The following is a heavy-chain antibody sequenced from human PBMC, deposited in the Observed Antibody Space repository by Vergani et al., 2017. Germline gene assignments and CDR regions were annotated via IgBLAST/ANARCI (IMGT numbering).Heavy chain of an antibody. D-gene: IGHD6-6*01. CDR1: GFTFSHYS. CDR2: ISGNNDDV. CDR3: AKCPFVAARPDYYYMDV. Sequence: EVDLVESGGGLAQPGGSLRLSCVASGFTFSHYSMNWVRQAPGKGLEWVSSISGNNDDVYYADSVKGRFTISRDNAKNSLYLDMSSLRAEDTAVYYCAKCPFVAARPDYYYMDVWGKGTTVTVSS. V-gene: IGHV3-21*01. J-gene: IGHJ6*03.